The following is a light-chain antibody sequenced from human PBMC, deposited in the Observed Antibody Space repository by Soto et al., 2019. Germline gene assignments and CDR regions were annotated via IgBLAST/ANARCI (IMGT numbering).Light chain of an antibody. CDR1: QRVTSDY. J-gene: IGKJ1*01. V-gene: IGKV3-20*01. CDR3: QQYGRP. CDR2: GAS. Sequence: EIVLTQSPGTLSLSPGERATLSCRASQRVTSDYLAWYQQKPGQAPRLLIHGASSRATGIPDRFSGSGSGTDFTLTISRLEPEDFAVYYCQQYGRPFGQGTKVEIK.